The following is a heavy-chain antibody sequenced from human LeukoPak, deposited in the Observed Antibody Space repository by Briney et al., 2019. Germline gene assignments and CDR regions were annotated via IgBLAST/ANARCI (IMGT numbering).Heavy chain of an antibody. Sequence: PGGSLGLSCAASGFRFEDYGMSWVRQGPGKGLEWVCDINWNGGSTGYADSVKGRFTISRDNAKNSLYLQMNSLRAEDTALYYCAKDYGYSSSWYDYWGQGTLVTVSS. D-gene: IGHD6-13*01. V-gene: IGHV3-20*04. CDR3: AKDYGYSSSWYDY. CDR1: GFRFEDYG. J-gene: IGHJ4*02. CDR2: INWNGGST.